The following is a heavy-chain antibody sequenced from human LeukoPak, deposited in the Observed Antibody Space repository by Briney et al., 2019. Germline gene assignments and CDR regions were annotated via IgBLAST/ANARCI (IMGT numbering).Heavy chain of an antibody. Sequence: GASVKVSCKASGYTFTTYAMHWVRQAPGQRLEWMGWISAYNGNTNYAQKLQGRVTMTTDTSTSTAYMELRSLRSDDTAVYYCARDLGDYGDLLEDYWGQGTLVTVSS. CDR3: ARDLGDYGDLLEDY. CDR2: ISAYNGNT. D-gene: IGHD4-17*01. V-gene: IGHV1-18*01. CDR1: GYTFTTYA. J-gene: IGHJ4*02.